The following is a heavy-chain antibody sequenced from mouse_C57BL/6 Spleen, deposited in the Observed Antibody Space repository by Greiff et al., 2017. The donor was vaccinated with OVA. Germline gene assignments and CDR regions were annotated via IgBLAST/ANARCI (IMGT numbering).Heavy chain of an antibody. D-gene: IGHD1-1*01. J-gene: IGHJ2*01. CDR3: AITTVVARDY. Sequence: QVHVKQPGAELVRPGTSVKLSCKASGYTFTSYWMPWVQQRPGQGLEWIGVIDPSDSYTNYNQKFKGKATLTVDTASSTAYMQLSSLTSEDSAVYYCAITTVVARDYWGQGTTLTVSS. CDR1: GYTFTSYW. CDR2: IDPSDSYT. V-gene: IGHV1-59*01.